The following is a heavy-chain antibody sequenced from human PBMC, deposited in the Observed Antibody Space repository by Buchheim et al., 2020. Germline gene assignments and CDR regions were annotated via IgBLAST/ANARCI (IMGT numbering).Heavy chain of an antibody. Sequence: QVQLVQSGAEVKKPGSSVKVSCKASGGTFSSSGVTWVRQAPGQGLEWMGIINPSGGSTSYAQKFQGRVTMTRDTSTSTVYMELSSLRSEDTAVYYCARAMTWKGYFDLWGRGTL. D-gene: IGHD1-1*01. CDR1: GGTFSSSG. V-gene: IGHV1-46*01. CDR3: ARAMTWKGYFDL. J-gene: IGHJ2*01. CDR2: INPSGGST.